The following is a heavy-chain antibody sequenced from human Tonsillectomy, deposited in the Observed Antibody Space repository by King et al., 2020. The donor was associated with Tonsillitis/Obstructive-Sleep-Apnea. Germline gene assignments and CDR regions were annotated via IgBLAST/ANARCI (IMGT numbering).Heavy chain of an antibody. J-gene: IGHJ5*02. CDR1: GFTFSSFA. V-gene: IGHV3-23*04. CDR2: ISGSGGRT. D-gene: IGHD4-11*01. Sequence: DVQLVESGGGLVQPGGSLRLSCAASGFTFSSFAMSWVRHAPGKGLEWVSAISGSGGRTYYADSVKGRFTIPRENSKNTLYLHMNSLRAEDTAVYYCAKDRVGGAHDYSKGWFDPWGQGTLVTVSS. CDR3: AKDRVGGAHDYSKGWFDP.